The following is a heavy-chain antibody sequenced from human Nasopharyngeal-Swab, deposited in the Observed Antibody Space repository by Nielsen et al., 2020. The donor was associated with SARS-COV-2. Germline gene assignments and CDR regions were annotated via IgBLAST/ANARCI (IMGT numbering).Heavy chain of an antibody. CDR3: ARGAEVA. J-gene: IGHJ5*02. D-gene: IGHD1-14*01. CDR2: ISGSDYST. CDR1: GFTFSTYS. V-gene: IGHV3-23*01. Sequence: GGSLRLSCAASGFTFSTYSMNWVRQAPGKGLEWVSVISGSDYSTKYADSVKGRFTISRDNSKNTLYLQMNSLRAEDTAVYYCARGAEVAWGQGTLVTVSS.